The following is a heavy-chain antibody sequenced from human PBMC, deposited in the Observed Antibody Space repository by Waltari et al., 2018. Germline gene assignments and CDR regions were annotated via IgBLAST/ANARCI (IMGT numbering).Heavy chain of an antibody. CDR3: ARDSSITGFDP. Sequence: QVQLQESGPGLVKPSQTLSLTCTVSGGSISSGRYYWSWIRQPAGKGLEWIGRIDTSGSTNYNPSLRSRVTISVDTSKNQFSLKLSSVTAADTAVYYCARDSSITGFDPWGQGTLVTVSS. CDR1: GGSISSGRYY. CDR2: IDTSGST. J-gene: IGHJ5*02. V-gene: IGHV4-61*02.